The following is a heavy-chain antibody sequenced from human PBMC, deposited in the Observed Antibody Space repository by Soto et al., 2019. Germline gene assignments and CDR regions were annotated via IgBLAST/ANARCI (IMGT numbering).Heavy chain of an antibody. CDR1: GYTFTSYG. J-gene: IGHJ4*02. V-gene: IGHV1-18*01. CDR2: ISAYNGNT. CDR3: ASADPGDIVVVTPDMIH. D-gene: IGHD2-2*01. Sequence: ASVKVSCKASGYTFTSYGISWVRQAPGQGLEWMGWISAYNGNTNYAQKLQGRVTMTTDTSTSTAYMELRSLRSDDTAVYYCASADPGDIVVVTPDMIHWGQGNMVTVSS.